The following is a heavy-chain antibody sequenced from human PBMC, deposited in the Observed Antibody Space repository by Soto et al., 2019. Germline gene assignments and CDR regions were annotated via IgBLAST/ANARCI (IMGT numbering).Heavy chain of an antibody. D-gene: IGHD6-13*01. V-gene: IGHV4-31*03. Sequence: QVQLQESGPGLVKPSQTLSLTCTVSGGSISSGGYYWSWIRQHPGKGLEWIGYIYYSGSTYYNPSLKSRVTISVDKSKNQFSLKLSSVTAADTAVYYCAREKVVAAAGTSPPFVGYYYGMDVWGQGTTVTVSS. CDR1: GGSISSGGYY. CDR2: IYYSGST. CDR3: AREKVVAAAGTSPPFVGYYYGMDV. J-gene: IGHJ6*02.